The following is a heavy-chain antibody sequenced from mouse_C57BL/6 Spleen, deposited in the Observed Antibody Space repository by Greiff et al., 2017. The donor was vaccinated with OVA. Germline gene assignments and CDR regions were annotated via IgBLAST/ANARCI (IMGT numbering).Heavy chain of an antibody. J-gene: IGHJ3*01. CDR3: ARSNYDYASWFAY. V-gene: IGHV1-64*01. D-gene: IGHD2-4*01. Sequence: QVQLQQPGAELVKPGASVKLSCKASGYTFTSYWMHWVKQRPGQGLEWIGMIHPNSGSTNYNEKFKSKATLTVDKSSSTAYIQLSSLTSEDSAVYYCARSNYDYASWFAYWGQGTLVTVSA. CDR1: GYTFTSYW. CDR2: IHPNSGST.